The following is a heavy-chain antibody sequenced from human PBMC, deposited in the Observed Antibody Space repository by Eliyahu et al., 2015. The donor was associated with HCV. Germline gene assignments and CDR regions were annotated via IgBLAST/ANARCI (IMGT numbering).Heavy chain of an antibody. D-gene: IGHD1-26*01. Sequence: EEQLVESGGGLVQPGGSLRLSCAGSEFPFSSYWMHWVPPGPGKGLVWVLRIDSDGSSTIYADSVKGRFTISRDNANNTLYLQMTSLRAEDTAMYFCARGIRGSRAFDIWGRGTMVTVSS. CDR2: IDSDGSST. V-gene: IGHV3-74*01. CDR1: EFPFSSYW. CDR3: ARGIRGSRAFDI. J-gene: IGHJ3*02.